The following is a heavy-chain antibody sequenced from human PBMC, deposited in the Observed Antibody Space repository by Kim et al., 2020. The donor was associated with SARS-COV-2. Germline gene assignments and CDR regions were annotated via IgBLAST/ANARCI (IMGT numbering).Heavy chain of an antibody. CDR1: GFTFSSYA. D-gene: IGHD4-17*01. CDR3: ARARSGDYATGGFDP. J-gene: IGHJ5*02. V-gene: IGHV3-30-3*01. Sequence: GGSLRLSCAASGFTFSSYAMHWVRQAPGKGLEWVAVISYDGSNKYYADSVKGRFTISRDNSKNTLYLQMNSLRAEDTAVYYCARARSGDYATGGFDPWG. CDR2: ISYDGSNK.